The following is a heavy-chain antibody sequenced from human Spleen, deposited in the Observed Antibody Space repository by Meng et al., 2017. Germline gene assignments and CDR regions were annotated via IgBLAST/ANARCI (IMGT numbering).Heavy chain of an antibody. Sequence: QLQLQESGPGLVKPSETLSPTCTVSGGSISSSSYYWGWIRQPPGKGLEWIGSIYYSGSTYYNPSLKSRVTISVDTSKNQFSLKLSSVTAADTAVYYCARDERDWFDPWGQGTLVTVSS. CDR3: ARDERDWFDP. V-gene: IGHV4-39*07. CDR2: IYYSGST. D-gene: IGHD1-1*01. CDR1: GGSISSSSYY. J-gene: IGHJ5*02.